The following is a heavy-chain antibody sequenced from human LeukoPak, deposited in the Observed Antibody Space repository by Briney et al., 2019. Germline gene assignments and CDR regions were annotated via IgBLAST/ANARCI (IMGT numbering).Heavy chain of an antibody. D-gene: IGHD5-18*01. CDR1: GGSISSSSYY. Sequence: SETLSLTCTVSGGSISSSSYYWGWIRQPPGKGLEWIGSIYYSGSTYYNPSLKSRVTMSVDTSKNQFSLKLSSVTAADTAVYYCARGPFTAMAPGGAAFDIWGQGTMVTVSS. CDR2: IYYSGST. J-gene: IGHJ3*02. CDR3: ARGPFTAMAPGGAAFDI. V-gene: IGHV4-39*07.